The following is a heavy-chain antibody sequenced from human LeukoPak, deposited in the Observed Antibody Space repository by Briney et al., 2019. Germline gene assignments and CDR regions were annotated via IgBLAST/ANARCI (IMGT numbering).Heavy chain of an antibody. CDR2: VTSYNGDK. J-gene: IGHJ5*02. D-gene: IGHD3-9*01. CDR1: GYTFNNYG. Sequence: ASVKVSCKASGYTFNNYGISWVRQAPGQGLERVGWVTSYNGDKNYAQRFQGRVTMSTDTSTSTAYMELRSLRFDDTAIYYCAKDWHILTGRNCFDPWGQGTLVTVSS. CDR3: AKDWHILTGRNCFDP. V-gene: IGHV1-18*01.